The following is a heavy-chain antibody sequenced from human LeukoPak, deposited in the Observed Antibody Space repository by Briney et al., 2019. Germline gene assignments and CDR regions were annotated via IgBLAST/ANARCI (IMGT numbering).Heavy chain of an antibody. Sequence: PGRSLRLSCAASGFTFSSYGMHWVRQAPGKGLEWVAVISYDGSNKYYADSVKGRFTISRDNSKNTLYLQMNSLRAEDTAVYYCAKDLGWLQSDYWGQGTLVTVSS. CDR1: GFTFSSYG. CDR3: AKDLGWLQSDY. V-gene: IGHV3-30*18. D-gene: IGHD5-24*01. CDR2: ISYDGSNK. J-gene: IGHJ4*02.